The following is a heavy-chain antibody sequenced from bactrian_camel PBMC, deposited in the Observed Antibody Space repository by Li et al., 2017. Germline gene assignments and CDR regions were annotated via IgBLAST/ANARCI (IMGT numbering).Heavy chain of an antibody. J-gene: IGHJ4*01. V-gene: IGHV3S36*01. Sequence: VQLVESGGDLVQPGGSLKLTCAASGFRFEDYPMSWVRQVAGKDLEWIAQIDYRGTLTRYNTGDGVVNSADSVKGRFTISRDNTNNIVYVQMNSLKSEDTALYYCAVEGPYGLPYDKYGYWGQGTQVTVSS. CDR2: IDYRGTLTRYNTGDGVV. CDR3: AVEGPYGLPYDKYGY. D-gene: IGHD6*01. CDR1: GFRFEDYP.